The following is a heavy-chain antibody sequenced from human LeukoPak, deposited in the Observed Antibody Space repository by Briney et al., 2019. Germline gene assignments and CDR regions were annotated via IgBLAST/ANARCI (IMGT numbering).Heavy chain of an antibody. CDR3: VRIPNSAGFPNWFDP. CDR1: GFTFSTSI. D-gene: IGHD6-19*01. Sequence: GGSLRLSCAASGFTFSTSIMNSVRQAPGKGLECVSSISSSNDYIYYADSVKGRFTISRDNAKSSLYLQMNRLRAEDTAVYYCVRIPNSAGFPNWFDPWGQGTLVTVSS. CDR2: ISSSNDYI. V-gene: IGHV3-21*01. J-gene: IGHJ5*02.